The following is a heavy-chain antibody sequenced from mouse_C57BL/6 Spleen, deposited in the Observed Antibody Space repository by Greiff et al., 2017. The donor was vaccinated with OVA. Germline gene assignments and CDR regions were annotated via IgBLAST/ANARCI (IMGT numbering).Heavy chain of an antibody. D-gene: IGHD1-1*01. CDR1: GYAFTNYL. CDR3: ATHYYGSSWFAY. V-gene: IGHV1-54*01. CDR2: INPGSGGT. Sequence: VQLQQSGAELVRPGTSVKVSCKASGYAFTNYLIEWVKQRPGQGLEWIGVINPGSGGTNYNEKFKGKATLTADKSSSTAYMQLSSLTSEDSAVYFCATHYYGSSWFAYWGQGTLVTVSA. J-gene: IGHJ3*01.